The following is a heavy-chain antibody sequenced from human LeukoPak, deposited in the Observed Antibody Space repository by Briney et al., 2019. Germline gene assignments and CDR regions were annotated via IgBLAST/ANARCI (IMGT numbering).Heavy chain of an antibody. V-gene: IGHV3-33*01. CDR1: GFTFSSYG. CDR3: ARDGDLTGYPDY. J-gene: IGHJ4*02. Sequence: QTGGSLRLSCAASGFTFSSYGMHWVRQAPGKGLEWVAVIWYDGSNKYYADSVKGRFTISRDNSKNTLYLQMNSLRAEDTAVYYCARDGDLTGYPDYWGQGTLVTVYS. D-gene: IGHD3-9*01. CDR2: IWYDGSNK.